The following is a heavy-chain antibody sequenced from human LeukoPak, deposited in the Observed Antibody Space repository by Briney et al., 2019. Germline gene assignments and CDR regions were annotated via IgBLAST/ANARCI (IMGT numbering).Heavy chain of an antibody. Sequence: PGGSLSLSCAASGFAFSTYSIDWVRQAPGKGLEWLSYISSSSSTIYYADSVKGRFTVSRDNAENLVYLQMNGLGAEDTAVYYCARVGRSGYTKDYSGQGTLVTVAS. V-gene: IGHV3-48*04. CDR2: ISSSSSTI. CDR3: ARVGRSGYTKDY. J-gene: IGHJ4*02. D-gene: IGHD5-12*01. CDR1: GFAFSTYS.